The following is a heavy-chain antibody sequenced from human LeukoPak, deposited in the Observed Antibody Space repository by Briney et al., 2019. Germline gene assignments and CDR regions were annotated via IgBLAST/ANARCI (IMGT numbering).Heavy chain of an antibody. V-gene: IGHV3-33*01. CDR2: IWYDGSNK. CDR1: GFTFSSYG. Sequence: SGGSLRLSCAASGFTFSSYGMHWVRQAPGKGLEWVAVIWYDGSNKYYADSVKGRFTISRDNSKNTLYLQMNSLRAEDTAVYYCARGPPRAGNFDYWGQGTLVTVSS. CDR3: ARGPPRAGNFDY. D-gene: IGHD6-19*01. J-gene: IGHJ4*02.